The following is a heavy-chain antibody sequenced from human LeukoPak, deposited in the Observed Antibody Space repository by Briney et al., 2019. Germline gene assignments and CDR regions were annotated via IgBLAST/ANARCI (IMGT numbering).Heavy chain of an antibody. CDR2: IYYSGST. D-gene: IGHD5-24*01. CDR3: ARDRADGP. V-gene: IGHV4-59*01. J-gene: IGHJ5*02. Sequence: PSETLSLTCTVSGGSISSYYWGWIRQPPGKGLEWIGNIYYSGSTNYNPSLKSRVTISVDTSKNQVSLKLSSVTAADTAVYFCARDRADGPWGQGTLVTVSS. CDR1: GGSISSYY.